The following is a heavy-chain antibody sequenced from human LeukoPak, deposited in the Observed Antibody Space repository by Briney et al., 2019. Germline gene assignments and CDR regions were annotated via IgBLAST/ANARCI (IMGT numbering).Heavy chain of an antibody. CDR1: GGSVSNGGYY. D-gene: IGHD3-22*01. J-gene: IGHJ4*02. CDR2: IYYSGST. CDR3: ARHPYDSSGYNFDY. V-gene: IGHV4-31*03. Sequence: SQTLSLTCTVSGGSVSNGGYYWSWIRQYPGKGLEWIGHIYYSGSTYYNPSLKSRVTISVDTSKNQFSLKLSSVTAADTAVYYCARHPYDSSGYNFDYWGQGTLVTVSS.